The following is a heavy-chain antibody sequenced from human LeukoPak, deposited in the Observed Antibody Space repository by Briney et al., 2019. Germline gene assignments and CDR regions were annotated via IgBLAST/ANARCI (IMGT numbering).Heavy chain of an antibody. V-gene: IGHV3-30-3*01. CDR1: GFTFSSYA. D-gene: IGHD6-19*01. CDR2: ISYDGSNK. J-gene: IGHJ5*02. CDR3: ARGIAVAGTFGWFDP. Sequence: GGSLRLSCAASGFTFSSYAMHWVRRAPGKGLEWVAVISYDGSNKYYADSVKGRFTIPRDNSKNTLYLQMNSLRAEDTAVYYCARGIAVAGTFGWFDPWGQGTLVTVSS.